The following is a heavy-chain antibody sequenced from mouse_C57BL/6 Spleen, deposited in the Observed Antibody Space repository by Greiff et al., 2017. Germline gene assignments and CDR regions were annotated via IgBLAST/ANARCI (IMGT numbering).Heavy chain of an antibody. CDR2: INSDGGST. D-gene: IGHD1-1*01. CDR3: ERRGYYGSSWYFDV. CDR1: EYEFPSHD. Sequence: EVKLVESGGGLVQPGESLKLSCESNEYEFPSHDMSWVRKTPEKRLELVAAINSDGGSTYYPANMERRFIISRDNTKMTLYLQMSSLRSEDTSLYCCERRGYYGSSWYFDVWGTGTTVTVSS. V-gene: IGHV5-2*03. J-gene: IGHJ1*03.